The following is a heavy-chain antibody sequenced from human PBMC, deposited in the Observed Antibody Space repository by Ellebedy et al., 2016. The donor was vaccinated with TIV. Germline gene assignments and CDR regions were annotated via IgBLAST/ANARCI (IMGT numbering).Heavy chain of an antibody. CDR2: ISSNGGST. CDR1: GFTFSSYA. CDR3: ARDYMVRGVLYGMDV. J-gene: IGHJ6*02. D-gene: IGHD3-10*01. Sequence: GESLKISXSASGFTFSSYAMHWVRQAPGKGLEYVSAISSNGGSTYYADSVKGRFTISRDNSKNTLYLQMNSLRAEDTAVYYCARDYMVRGVLYGMDVWGQGTTVTVSS. V-gene: IGHV3-64*04.